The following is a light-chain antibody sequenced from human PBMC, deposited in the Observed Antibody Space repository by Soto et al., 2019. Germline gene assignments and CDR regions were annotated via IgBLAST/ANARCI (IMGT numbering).Light chain of an antibody. V-gene: IGKV4-1*01. Sequence: DMIMTQSPGARAVFPVVAATINHKSSQSGFYSSDNTHYLAWYPQKPGPPLKLLIDWASPRESGVPDRFSGSGAGTDFTLTSSSLQAEDVAVYYCQQYDSTPWTCGQGTKVDTK. CDR1: QSGFYSSDNTHY. CDR2: WAS. CDR3: QQYDSTPWT. J-gene: IGKJ1*01.